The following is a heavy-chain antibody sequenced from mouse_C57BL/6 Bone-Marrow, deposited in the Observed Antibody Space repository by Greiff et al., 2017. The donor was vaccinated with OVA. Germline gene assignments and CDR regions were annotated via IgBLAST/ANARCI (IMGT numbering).Heavy chain of an antibody. V-gene: IGHV1-55*01. CDR2: IYPGSGST. J-gene: IGHJ3*01. D-gene: IGHD2-2*01. CDR3: AREGTIYYGYDLFAY. CDR1: GYTFTSYW. Sequence: QVQLKQPGAELVKPGASVKMSCKASGYTFTSYWITWVKQRPGQGLEWIGDIYPGSGSTNYNEKFKSKATLTVDTSSSTAYMQLSSLTSEDSAVYYCAREGTIYYGYDLFAYWGQGTLVTVSA.